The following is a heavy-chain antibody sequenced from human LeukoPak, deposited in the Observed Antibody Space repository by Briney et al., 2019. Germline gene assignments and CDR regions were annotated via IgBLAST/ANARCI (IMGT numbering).Heavy chain of an antibody. J-gene: IGHJ4*02. Sequence: GGSLRLSCAAPGFTFSSYSMNWVRQAPGKGLEWVSAISGSGASTCYADSVKGRFTISRDNSKNTLYLQMNSLRAEDTAVYYCAKDSNQSRYYYDSDYYFDYWGQGTLVTVSS. CDR2: ISGSGAST. V-gene: IGHV3-23*01. CDR3: AKDSNQSRYYYDSDYYFDY. D-gene: IGHD3-22*01. CDR1: GFTFSSYS.